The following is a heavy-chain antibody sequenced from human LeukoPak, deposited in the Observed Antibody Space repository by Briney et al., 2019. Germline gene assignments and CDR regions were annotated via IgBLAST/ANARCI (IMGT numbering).Heavy chain of an antibody. D-gene: IGHD2-15*01. CDR2: IIPILGIA. V-gene: IGHV1-69*02. J-gene: IGHJ4*02. Sequence: SVKVSCKASGGTFSSYTISWVRQAPGQGLEWMGRIIPILGIANYAQKFQGRVTITADKSTSTAYMELSSLRSEDTAVYYCARAPHHWGSVDYWGQGTLVTVSS. CDR1: GGTFSSYT. CDR3: ARAPHHWGSVDY.